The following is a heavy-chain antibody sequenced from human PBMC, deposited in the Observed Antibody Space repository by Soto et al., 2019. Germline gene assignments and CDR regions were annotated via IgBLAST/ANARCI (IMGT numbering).Heavy chain of an antibody. V-gene: IGHV1-3*01. CDR1: SYTFTSYG. Sequence: SGKVCCKASSYTFTSYGMHWVRQAPGQRLEWMGWINAGIGNTKYSQKFQGRVTITRDTSASTAYMELSSLRSEDTAVYYCARDCHQYGMDVWGQGAKFTVSS. J-gene: IGHJ6*02. CDR2: INAGIGNT. CDR3: ARDCHQYGMDV.